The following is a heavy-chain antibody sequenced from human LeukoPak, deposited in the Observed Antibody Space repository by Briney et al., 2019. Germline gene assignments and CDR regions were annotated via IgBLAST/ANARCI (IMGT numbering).Heavy chain of an antibody. Sequence: GRSLRLSCAASGFTFSDYGMHWVRQAPGRGLEWVAVVSYDGTNEKYADPVKGRFTIPRDNSKNTLSLQMNSLRADDTAVYYCAKDWANGDYIDHWGQGTLVTVSS. D-gene: IGHD2-8*01. J-gene: IGHJ4*02. CDR2: VSYDGTNE. CDR3: AKDWANGDYIDH. V-gene: IGHV3-30*18. CDR1: GFTFSDYG.